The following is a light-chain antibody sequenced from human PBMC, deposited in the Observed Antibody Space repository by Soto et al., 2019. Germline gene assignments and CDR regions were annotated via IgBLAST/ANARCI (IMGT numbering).Light chain of an antibody. CDR2: GAS. CDR1: QSVSSSY. CDR3: QQYGRSSYT. J-gene: IGKJ2*01. Sequence: EIVLTQSPGTLSLSPGERATLSCRASQSVSSSYLAWYQQKPGQAPRLLISGASSRATGIPDRFSGSGSGTDFTLTISRLEPKDFAVYYCQQYGRSSYTFGQGTKLEIK. V-gene: IGKV3-20*01.